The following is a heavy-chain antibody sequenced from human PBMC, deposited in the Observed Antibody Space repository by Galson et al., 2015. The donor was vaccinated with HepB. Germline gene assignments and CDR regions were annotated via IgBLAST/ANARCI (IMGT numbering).Heavy chain of an antibody. Sequence: SLRISCAASGFTFSDSYMEGVRQAPRKGLEWVGLVRHKPRRYTTDYVASVEGRFTISRDDSKNSLYLQMDSLKTEDTAVYYCSRTLPGIDLDYWGQGTLVTVSS. V-gene: IGHV3-72*01. CDR2: VRHKPRRYTT. CDR1: GFTFSDSY. D-gene: IGHD3-3*02. CDR3: SRTLPGIDLDY. J-gene: IGHJ4*02.